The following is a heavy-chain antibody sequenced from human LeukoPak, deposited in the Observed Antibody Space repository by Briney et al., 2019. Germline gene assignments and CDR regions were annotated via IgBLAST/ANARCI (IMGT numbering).Heavy chain of an antibody. Sequence: SETLSLTCAVSGGSISSGGYSWSWIRQPPGKGLEWTGYIYHSGATYYNPSLKSRVTISIDRSKNQFSLKLSSVSAADTAVYYCARGPEIQLLRSWGQGTLVTVSS. J-gene: IGHJ5*02. CDR2: IYHSGAT. D-gene: IGHD5-18*01. CDR3: ARGPEIQLLRS. CDR1: GGSISSGGYS. V-gene: IGHV4-30-2*01.